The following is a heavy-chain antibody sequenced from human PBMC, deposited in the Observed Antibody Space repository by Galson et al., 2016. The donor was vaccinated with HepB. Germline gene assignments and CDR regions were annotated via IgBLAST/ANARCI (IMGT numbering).Heavy chain of an antibody. CDR3: ARGVLVRGAHGGSFDS. CDR1: GDSVSSTSAG. J-gene: IGHJ4*01. CDR2: TFYRSKWYY. Sequence: CAISGDSVSSTSAGWSWVRQSPSRGLEWLGRTFYRSKWYYDYAISVRSRITINPDTSKNQFSLQLISVTPEDTAVYYCARGVLVRGAHGGSFDSWGQGTLVTVSS. D-gene: IGHD3-10*01. V-gene: IGHV6-1*01.